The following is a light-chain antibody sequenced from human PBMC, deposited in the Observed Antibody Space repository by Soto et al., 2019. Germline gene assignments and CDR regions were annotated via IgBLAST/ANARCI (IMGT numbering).Light chain of an antibody. V-gene: IGKV3-11*01. CDR1: ESVTNY. J-gene: IGKJ1*01. CDR3: QQRSDWPWT. CDR2: DVS. Sequence: EIVLTQSPATPSLSPGERGTLSCRASESVTNYLAWYQQKPGQAPRLLVYDVSNRATGTPARFSGGGSGTDFTLTISNLEPEDFAVYYCQQRSDWPWTFGQGTKVDI.